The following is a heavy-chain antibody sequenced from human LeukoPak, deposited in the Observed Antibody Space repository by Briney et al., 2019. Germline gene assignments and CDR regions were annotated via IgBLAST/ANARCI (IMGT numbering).Heavy chain of an antibody. V-gene: IGHV3-7*01. J-gene: IGHJ4*02. CDR3: ATDRGWRTSGYYLYYFEY. D-gene: IGHD3-3*01. CDR2: IKHDGSEK. CDR1: GFTFSSYA. Sequence: GGSLRLSCAASGFTFSSYAMSWVRQAPGKGLEWVANIKHDGSEKYYVDSVRGRFTISRDNTMNSLYLQMSSLRAEDTAVYYCATDRGWRTSGYYLYYFEYWGQGTLVTYSS.